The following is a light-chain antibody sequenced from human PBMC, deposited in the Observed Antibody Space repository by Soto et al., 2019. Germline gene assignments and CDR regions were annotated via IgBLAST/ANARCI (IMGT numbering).Light chain of an antibody. CDR1: SSDVGSYNL. Sequence: QSVLTQPASVSGSPGQSITISCTGTSSDVGSYNLVSWYQQHPGKAPKLMIYEVSKRPSGVPNRFSGSKSGNTASLTISGLQAEDEADYYCCSYARGNTFYVFGTGTKVTVL. CDR3: CSYARGNTFYV. J-gene: IGLJ1*01. V-gene: IGLV2-23*02. CDR2: EVS.